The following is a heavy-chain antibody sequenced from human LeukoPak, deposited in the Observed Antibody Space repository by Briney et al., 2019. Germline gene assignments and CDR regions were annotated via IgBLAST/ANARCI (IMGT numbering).Heavy chain of an antibody. V-gene: IGHV3-48*02. D-gene: IGHD1-26*01. CDR3: ARDEAGATVYYYYMDV. J-gene: IGHJ6*03. Sequence: PGGSLRLSCAASGLTFSGYSMNWVRQAPGKGLEWVSYISSSSSTIYYADSVKGRFTISRDNAKNSLYLQMNSLRDEDTAVYYCARDEAGATVYYYYMDVWGKGTTVTVSS. CDR1: GLTFSGYS. CDR2: ISSSSSTI.